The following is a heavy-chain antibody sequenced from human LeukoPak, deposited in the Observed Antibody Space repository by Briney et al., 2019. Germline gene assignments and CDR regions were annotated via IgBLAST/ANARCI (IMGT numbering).Heavy chain of an antibody. CDR1: GGSVSSDNYY. J-gene: IGHJ4*02. D-gene: IGHD4-17*01. CDR2: IFYSGTT. CDR3: ARGPTMTTDY. V-gene: IGHV4-61*01. Sequence: SETLSLTCTVSGGSVSSDNYYWSWIRQPPGKGLEWIGYIFYSGTTNYNPSLKSRVTISVDTSKNQFSLNLSSVTAADTAVYYCARGPTMTTDYWGQGTLATVSS.